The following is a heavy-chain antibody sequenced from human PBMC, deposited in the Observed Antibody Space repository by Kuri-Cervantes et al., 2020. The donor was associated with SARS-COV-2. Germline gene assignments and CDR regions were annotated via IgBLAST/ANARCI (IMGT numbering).Heavy chain of an antibody. J-gene: IGHJ6*03. V-gene: IGHV4-30-4*08. CDR3: SRAYGFLRYIHYMDV. Sequence: SETLSLTCTVSGGSISSGDYYWSWIRQPPGKGLEWIGYIYYTGSTYHNSSLKSRVTISVDTSSKQFSLHLCSVTATDTAVYYCSRAYGFLRYIHYMDVWGRGTTVTVSS. CDR2: IYYTGST. CDR1: GGSISSGDYY. D-gene: IGHD4-17*01.